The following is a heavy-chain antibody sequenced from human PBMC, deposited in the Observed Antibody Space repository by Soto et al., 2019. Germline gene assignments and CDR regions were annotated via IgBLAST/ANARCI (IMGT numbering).Heavy chain of an antibody. J-gene: IGHJ5*02. V-gene: IGHV4-4*07. CDR1: GGSISSYY. CDR2: IYTSGST. D-gene: IGHD6-19*01. Sequence: SETLSLTCTVSGGSISSYYWSWIRQPAGKGLEWIGRIYTSGSTNYNPSLKSRVTMSVDTSKNQFSLKLSSVTAADTAVYYCAREISIAVAAWLSCWFDPWGQGTLVTVSS. CDR3: AREISIAVAAWLSCWFDP.